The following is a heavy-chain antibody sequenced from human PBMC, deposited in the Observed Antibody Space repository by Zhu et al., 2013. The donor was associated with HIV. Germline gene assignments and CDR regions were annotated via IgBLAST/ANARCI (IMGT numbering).Heavy chain of an antibody. CDR3: ARCIMTTVTNYYYYYGMDV. V-gene: IGHV1-69*01. CDR2: IIPIFGTA. Sequence: QVQLVQSGAEVKKPGSSVKVSCKASGGTFSSYAISWVRQAPGQGLEWMGGIIPIFGTANYAQKFQGRVTITADESTSTAYMELSSLRSEDTAVYYCARCIMTTVTNYYYYYGMDVWGRRDHGHRLL. J-gene: IGHJ6*02. CDR1: GGTFSSYA. D-gene: IGHD4-17*01.